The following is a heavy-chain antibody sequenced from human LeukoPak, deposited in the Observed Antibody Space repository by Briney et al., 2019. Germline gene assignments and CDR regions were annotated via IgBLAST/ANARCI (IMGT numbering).Heavy chain of an antibody. Sequence: GGSLRLSCAASGFTFSSYSMNWVRQAPGKGLEWVSSISSSSSYRYYADSVKGRFTISRDNAKDSLYLQMNSLRADDTAVYYCAELGITMIGGVWGKGTTVTISS. D-gene: IGHD3-10*02. V-gene: IGHV3-21*01. CDR3: AELGITMIGGV. CDR1: GFTFSSYS. CDR2: ISSSSSYR. J-gene: IGHJ6*04.